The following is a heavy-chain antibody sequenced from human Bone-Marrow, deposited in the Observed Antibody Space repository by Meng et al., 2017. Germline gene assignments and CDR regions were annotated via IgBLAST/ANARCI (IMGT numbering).Heavy chain of an antibody. D-gene: IGHD3-10*01. CDR2: IRSSGSNI. CDR1: GFTFSYYY. Sequence: GESLKISCAASGFTFSYYYMRWNRQAPGKGLEWVSYIRSSGSNIYYADSVKCRFTISRDNAKNSLYVQMNSLRAEDTAVYYCASGNPYYYGSGDLGYWGQGTLVTVSS. J-gene: IGHJ4*02. CDR3: ASGNPYYYGSGDLGY. V-gene: IGHV3-11*04.